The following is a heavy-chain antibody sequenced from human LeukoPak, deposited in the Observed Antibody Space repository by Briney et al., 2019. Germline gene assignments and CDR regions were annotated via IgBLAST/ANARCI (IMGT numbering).Heavy chain of an antibody. CDR3: ASYGDYVGYFDY. J-gene: IGHJ4*02. CDR1: GGSISSGDYY. D-gene: IGHD4-17*01. Sequence: SEILSLTCTVSGGSISSGDYYWSWIRQPPGKGLEWIGYIYYSGSTYYNPSLKSRVTISVDTSKNQFSLKLSSVTAADTAVYYCASYGDYVGYFDYWGQGTLVTVSS. CDR2: IYYSGST. V-gene: IGHV4-30-4*01.